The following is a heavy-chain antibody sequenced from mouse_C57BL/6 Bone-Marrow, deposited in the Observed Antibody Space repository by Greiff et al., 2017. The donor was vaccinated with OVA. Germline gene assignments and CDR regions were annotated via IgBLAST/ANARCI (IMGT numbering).Heavy chain of an antibody. V-gene: IGHV3-6*01. CDR3: AREGYYYGSSPSYAMDY. Sequence: ESGPGLVKPSQSLSLTCSVTGYSITSGYYWNWIRQFPGNKLEWMGYISYDGSNNYNPSLKNRISITRDTSKNQFFLTLNSVTTEDTATYYCAREGYYYGSSPSYAMDYWGQGTSVTVSS. J-gene: IGHJ4*01. CDR1: GYSITSGYY. D-gene: IGHD1-1*01. CDR2: ISYDGSN.